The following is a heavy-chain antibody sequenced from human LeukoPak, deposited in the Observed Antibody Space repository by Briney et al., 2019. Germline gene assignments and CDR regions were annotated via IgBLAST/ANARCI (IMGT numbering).Heavy chain of an antibody. J-gene: IGHJ6*03. CDR1: DDSFSTHY. Sequence: PSETLSLTCTVSDDSFSTHYWTWVRQPPGKGLGWVGYISYSGSTNYNPSLKSRVTISVDTSKNQFSLKLSSVTAADTAVYYCAREYCSGGSCFGYYYMDVWGKGTTVTVSS. V-gene: IGHV4-59*11. CDR2: ISYSGST. CDR3: AREYCSGGSCFGYYYMDV. D-gene: IGHD2-15*01.